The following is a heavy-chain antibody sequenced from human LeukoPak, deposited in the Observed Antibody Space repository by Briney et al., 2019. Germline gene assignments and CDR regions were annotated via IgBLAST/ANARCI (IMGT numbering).Heavy chain of an antibody. Sequence: GGSLRLSCAASGFTFSSYWMSWVRQAPGKGLEGVAFIRYDGSKKYSADSVKGRFTISRDNSKTTLYLQMNSLRAEDTAVYYCAKDYNRASYYGSGFDSWGQGTLVTVSS. D-gene: IGHD3-10*01. V-gene: IGHV3-30*02. CDR3: AKDYNRASYYGSGFDS. J-gene: IGHJ4*02. CDR1: GFTFSSYW. CDR2: IRYDGSKK.